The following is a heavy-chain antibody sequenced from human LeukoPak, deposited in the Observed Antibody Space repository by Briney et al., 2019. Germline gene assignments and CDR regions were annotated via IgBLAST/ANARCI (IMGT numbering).Heavy chain of an antibody. J-gene: IGHJ4*02. CDR2: ISAYNGNT. Sequence: GASVKVSCKASGYSFTSYGISWVRQAPGQGLEWMGWISAYNGNTNYAQKLQGRVTMTTDTSTSTAYMELRSLRSDDTAVYYCASRLGLREIDSGYFDYWGQGTLVTVSS. D-gene: IGHD3-10*01. CDR3: ASRLGLREIDSGYFDY. V-gene: IGHV1-18*01. CDR1: GYSFTSYG.